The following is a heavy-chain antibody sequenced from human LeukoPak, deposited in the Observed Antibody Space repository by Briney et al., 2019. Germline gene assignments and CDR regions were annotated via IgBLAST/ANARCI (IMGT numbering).Heavy chain of an antibody. Sequence: GGSLRLSCAASGFTFSSYSMNWVRQAPGKGLEWVSSISSSSSYIYYADSVKGRFTISRDNSKNSLSLQMNSLRAEDTAVYYCARPDSSGYYSDYYYIDVWGKGTTVTVSS. D-gene: IGHD3-22*01. CDR3: ARPDSSGYYSDYYYIDV. V-gene: IGHV3-21*04. CDR1: GFTFSSYS. CDR2: ISSSSSYI. J-gene: IGHJ6*03.